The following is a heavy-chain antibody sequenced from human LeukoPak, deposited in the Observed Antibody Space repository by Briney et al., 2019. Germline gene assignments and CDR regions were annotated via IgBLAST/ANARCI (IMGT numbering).Heavy chain of an antibody. J-gene: IGHJ4*02. CDR3: AKEPGGGYYAPSRDY. D-gene: IGHD3-22*01. CDR1: GFTFSSYG. CDR2: IRYDGSNK. V-gene: IGHV3-30*02. Sequence: GGSLRLSCAASGFTFSSYGMHWVRQAPGKGLEWVAFIRYDGSNKYYADSVKGRFTISRDNSKNTLYLQMNSLRAEDTAVYYCAKEPGGGYYAPSRDYWGQGTLVTVSS.